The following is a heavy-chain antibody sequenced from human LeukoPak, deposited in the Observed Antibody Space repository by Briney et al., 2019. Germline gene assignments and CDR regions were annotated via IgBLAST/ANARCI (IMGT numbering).Heavy chain of an antibody. CDR3: ARIDWVTDF. D-gene: IGHD2-21*01. Sequence: GGSLRLSCAASGFTFSSYAMTWVRQAPGKGVVWVSGISGSGTTYCADSVKGRFTISRDTSKNTLYLQLNSLRAEDTAVYYCARIDWVTDFWGQGTLVTVSS. CDR2: ISGSGTT. V-gene: IGHV3-23*01. J-gene: IGHJ4*02. CDR1: GFTFSSYA.